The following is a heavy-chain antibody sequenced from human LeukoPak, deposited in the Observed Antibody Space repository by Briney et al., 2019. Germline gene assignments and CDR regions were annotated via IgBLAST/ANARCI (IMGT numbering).Heavy chain of an antibody. J-gene: IGHJ4*02. Sequence: GGSLRLSCAASGFTFSSYAMHWVRQAPGKGLEYVSAISGNGGSTYYANSVKGRFTISRDNSKNTLYLQMGSLRVEDMAVYYCARANGGYSSGWYGVYFDYWGQGTLVTVSS. D-gene: IGHD6-19*01. CDR3: ARANGGYSSGWYGVYFDY. CDR1: GFTFSSYA. CDR2: ISGNGGST. V-gene: IGHV3-64*01.